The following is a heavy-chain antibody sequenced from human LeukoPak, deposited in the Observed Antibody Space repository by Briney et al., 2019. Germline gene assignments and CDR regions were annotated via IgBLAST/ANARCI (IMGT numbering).Heavy chain of an antibody. J-gene: IGHJ4*02. V-gene: IGHV3-23*01. Sequence: GGSLRLSCAASGFTFSDYAMSWARQAPGKGLEWVSSISESRDEVDNADSVKGRFTISRDNSNNTLYLQMNSLRAEDTAVYYCARDYPGDSMLWEDYFDYWGQGILVTVSS. D-gene: IGHD3-16*01. CDR1: GFTFSDYA. CDR2: ISESRDEV. CDR3: ARDYPGDSMLWEDYFDY.